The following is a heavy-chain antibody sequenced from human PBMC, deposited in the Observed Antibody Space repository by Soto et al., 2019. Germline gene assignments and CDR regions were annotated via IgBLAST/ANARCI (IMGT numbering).Heavy chain of an antibody. CDR2: IWYDGSNK. J-gene: IGHJ2*01. CDR1: GFTFSSYG. Sequence: QVQLVESGGGVGQPGRSLRLSCAASGFTFSSYGMHWVRQAPGKGLEWVAVIWYDGSNKYYADSVKGRFTISRDKSKNTLYLQMNSLRAEDTAVYYCARELAGYGPGWYFDLWGRGTLVTVSS. D-gene: IGHD5-18*01. V-gene: IGHV3-33*01. CDR3: ARELAGYGPGWYFDL.